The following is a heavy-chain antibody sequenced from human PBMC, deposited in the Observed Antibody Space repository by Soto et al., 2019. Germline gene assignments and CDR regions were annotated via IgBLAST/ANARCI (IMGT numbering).Heavy chain of an antibody. CDR3: ARDLEYYYGMDV. CDR2: IWYDGSNK. V-gene: IGHV3-33*01. Sequence: QVQLVESGGGVVQPGRSLRLSCAASGFTFSSYGMHWVRQAPGKGLEWVAVIWYDGSNKYYADSVKGRFTISRDNSKNPLYLQKNSLRAEDTAVYYCARDLEYYYGMDVWGQGTTVTVSS. CDR1: GFTFSSYG. J-gene: IGHJ6*02.